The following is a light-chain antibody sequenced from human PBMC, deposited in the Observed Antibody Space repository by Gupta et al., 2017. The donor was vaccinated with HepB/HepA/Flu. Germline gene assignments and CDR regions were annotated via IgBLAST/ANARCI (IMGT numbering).Light chain of an antibody. CDR2: DVT. Sequence: QSALTQPRSVSASPGHSVTISCTGTSSDVGNYNYVFWYQQHPGKAPKFLIYDVTKPPSGVPDRFSGSKSGNTTPLTISGLQAEDEADYCCCSYACRYTWVFGGGTKLTVL. V-gene: IGLV2-11*01. CDR1: SSDVGNYNY. J-gene: IGLJ3*02. CDR3: CSYACRYTWV.